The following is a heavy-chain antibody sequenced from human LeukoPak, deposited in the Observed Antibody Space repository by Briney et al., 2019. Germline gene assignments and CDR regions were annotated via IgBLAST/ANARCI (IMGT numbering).Heavy chain of an antibody. D-gene: IGHD2-2*01. CDR2: IYTSGST. Sequence: SGTLSLSCTVSGGSISSYYWSWVRQPAGKGLEWIGRIYTSGSTTYNPSLKSRVTMSVDTSQNKFSLKLSSVTGADTAVYYCARGTPWYQPAFDYWGHGALVTVS. V-gene: IGHV4-4*07. CDR3: ARGTPWYQPAFDY. J-gene: IGHJ4*01. CDR1: GGSISSYY.